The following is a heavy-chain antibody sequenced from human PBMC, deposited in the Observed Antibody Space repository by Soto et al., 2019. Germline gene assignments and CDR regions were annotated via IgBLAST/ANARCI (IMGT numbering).Heavy chain of an antibody. D-gene: IGHD6-19*01. CDR1: GFIPSSYA. J-gene: IGHJ6*02. Sequence: QAGGSLRLSCVVSGFIPSSYAMSWVRQAPGKGLEWVSGISGSGGATSYADSVKGRFTISRDNSKNTLYLQMNSLRVEDTAIYYCAKAGQWLDGFYHYGMDVWGPGTTVTVSS. CDR3: AKAGQWLDGFYHYGMDV. CDR2: ISGSGGAT. V-gene: IGHV3-23*01.